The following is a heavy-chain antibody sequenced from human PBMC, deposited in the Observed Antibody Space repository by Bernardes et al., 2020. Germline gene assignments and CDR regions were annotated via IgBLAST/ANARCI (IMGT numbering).Heavy chain of an antibody. CDR1: GYPFTSYA. CDR2: NNAGNGNT. D-gene: IGHD1-26*01. CDR3: ARDLGGRSDY. V-gene: IGHV1-3*01. J-gene: IGHJ4*02. Sequence: VKVSCKASGYPFTSYAMHWVRQAPGKRPEGMGWNNAGNGNTKYSQKFQGRVTITRDTSASTAYMELSSLRSEDTAVYYCARDLGGRSDYWGQGTLVTVSS.